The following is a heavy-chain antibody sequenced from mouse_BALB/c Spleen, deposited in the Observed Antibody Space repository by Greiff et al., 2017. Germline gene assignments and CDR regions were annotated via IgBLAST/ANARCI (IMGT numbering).Heavy chain of an antibody. J-gene: IGHJ3*01. CDR2: IYPYNGGT. D-gene: IGHD2-14*01. V-gene: IGHV1S29*02. CDR1: GYTFTDYN. CDR3: ARGYRWGFAY. Sequence: EVQLQQSGPELVKPGASVKISCKASGYTFTDYNMHWVKQSHGKSLEWIGYIYPYNGGTGYNQKFKSKATLTVDNSSSTAYMELRSLTSEDSAVYYCARGYRWGFAYWGQGTLVTVSA.